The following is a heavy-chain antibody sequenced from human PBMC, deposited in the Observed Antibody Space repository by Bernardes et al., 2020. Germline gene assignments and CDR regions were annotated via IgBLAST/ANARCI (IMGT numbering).Heavy chain of an antibody. CDR2: IYPGDSDT. CDR3: AREYYDFWSGYYKNWFDP. D-gene: IGHD3-3*01. J-gene: IGHJ5*02. CDR1: GYSFTSYW. Sequence: ESLKISCKGSGYSFTSYWIGWVRQMPGKGLEWMGIIYPGDSDTRYSPSFQGQVTISADKSISTAYLQWSSLKASDTAMYYCAREYYDFWSGYYKNWFDPWGQGTLVTVSS. V-gene: IGHV5-51*01.